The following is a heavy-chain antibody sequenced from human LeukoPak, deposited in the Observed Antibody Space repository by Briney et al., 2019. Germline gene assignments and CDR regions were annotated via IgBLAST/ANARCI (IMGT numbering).Heavy chain of an antibody. J-gene: IGHJ4*02. D-gene: IGHD3-10*01. CDR1: GGTFSSYA. V-gene: IGHV1-69*13. CDR2: IIPIFGTA. CDR3: ARDIPGDPTLDY. Sequence: SVKVSCKASGGTFSSYAISWVRQAPGQGLEWMGGIIPIFGTANYAQKFQGRVTITADESTSTAYMELSSLRSEDTAAYYCARDIPGDPTLDYWGQGTLVTVSS.